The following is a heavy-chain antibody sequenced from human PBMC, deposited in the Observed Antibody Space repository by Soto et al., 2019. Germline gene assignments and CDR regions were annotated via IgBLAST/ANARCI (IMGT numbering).Heavy chain of an antibody. CDR2: ISHSGGT. D-gene: IGHD3-10*01. CDR3: ARVLMLRGTIVPEGYSYHMDL. CDR1: GGSFSGYY. Sequence: QVQLQQCGAGLLKPSETLSLTCAIYGGSFSGYYWSWIRQSPGKGLVWIGEISHSGGTNYNPSLKSRVTISINTSRNWFSLRLSSLTAADTAVYYCARVLMLRGTIVPEGYSYHMDLWGKGTTVTVSS. V-gene: IGHV4-34*02. J-gene: IGHJ6*03.